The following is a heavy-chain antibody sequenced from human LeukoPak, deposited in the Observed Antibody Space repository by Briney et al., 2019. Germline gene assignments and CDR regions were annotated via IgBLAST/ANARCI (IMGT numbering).Heavy chain of an antibody. CDR1: GCTFSSYA. V-gene: IGHV1-69*01. CDR2: SIPIFGTA. Sequence: GASVNVSFKSAGCTFSSYALSWVRQAPRQGLEWMGVSIPIFGTANYAQKFQGRVTITADESTSTAYMELSSLRSDDTAVYYCARDCERWYYYDSSGYYYYWRQGTLVTVSS. J-gene: IGHJ4*02. D-gene: IGHD3-22*01. CDR3: ARDCERWYYYDSSGYYYY.